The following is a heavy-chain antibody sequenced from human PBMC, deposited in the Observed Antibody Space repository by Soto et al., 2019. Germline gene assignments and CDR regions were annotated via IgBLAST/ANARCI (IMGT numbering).Heavy chain of an antibody. J-gene: IGHJ4*02. CDR2: FSGGSGTT. CDR3: VKWNGYGDY. CDR1: GFTFTNYG. V-gene: IGHV3-23*01. D-gene: IGHD1-1*01. Sequence: VQLLASGGGLVQPGGSLRLSCVVSGFTFTNYGVTWVRQAPGKGLQWVSGFSGGSGTTHYRDSVKGRFTISRDDSQSTVYLQMNSLGVDDTAVYYCVKWNGYGDYWCQGTLVTVSS.